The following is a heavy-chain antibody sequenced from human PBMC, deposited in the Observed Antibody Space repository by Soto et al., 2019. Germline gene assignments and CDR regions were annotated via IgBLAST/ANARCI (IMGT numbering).Heavy chain of an antibody. Sequence: NPSETLSLTCTVSGGSISSGDYYWSWIRQPPGKGLEWIGYIYYSGSTYYNPSLKSRVTISVDTSKNQFSLKLGSVTAADTAVYYCAREDLGRPRLIFDYWGQGTLVTVSS. CDR2: IYYSGST. CDR1: GGSISSGDYY. V-gene: IGHV4-30-4*01. J-gene: IGHJ4*02. CDR3: AREDLGRPRLIFDY.